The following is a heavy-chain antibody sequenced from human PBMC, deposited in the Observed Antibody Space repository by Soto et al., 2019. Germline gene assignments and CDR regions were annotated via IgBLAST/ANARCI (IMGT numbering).Heavy chain of an antibody. J-gene: IGHJ3*01. V-gene: IGHV3-30-3*01. CDR1: GFTFSTYA. D-gene: IGHD3-22*01. Sequence: QVQLVESGGGVVQPGRSLRLSCAASGFTFSTYALHWVRQAPGKGLEWVATVTFDGSNKYHADSVEGRFTISRDDSKNTLYLQLNSLRAEDTAVYYFGRITLKTSVYTFDFWGQGKMVTVSS. CDR3: GRITLKTSVYTFDF. CDR2: VTFDGSNK.